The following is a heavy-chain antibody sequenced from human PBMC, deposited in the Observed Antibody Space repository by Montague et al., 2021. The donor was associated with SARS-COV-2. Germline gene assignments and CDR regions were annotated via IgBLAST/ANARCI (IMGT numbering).Heavy chain of an antibody. D-gene: IGHD3-3*01. CDR1: GGSVSSGSYY. J-gene: IGHJ5*02. CDR3: AREEGSRGFWSGDGGHWFDP. V-gene: IGHV4-61*01. Sequence: SETLSLTCTVSGGSVSSGSYYWSWIRQPPGKGLEWIGYIYYSGSTNYNPSLKSRVTISVDTSKNQFSLKLSSVTAADTAVYYCAREEGSRGFWSGDGGHWFDPWGQGTLVTVSS. CDR2: IYYSGST.